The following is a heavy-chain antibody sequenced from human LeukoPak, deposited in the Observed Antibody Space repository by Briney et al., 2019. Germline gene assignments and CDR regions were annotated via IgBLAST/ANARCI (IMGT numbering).Heavy chain of an antibody. CDR3: ALSNEAFDSAGYFDY. CDR2: IYPNNSDS. D-gene: IGHD3-22*01. V-gene: IGHV5-51*01. CDR1: GYSFTSYW. J-gene: IGHJ4*02. Sequence: GESLKISCKGSGYSFTSYWIGWVRQMPGKGLEWMGTIYPNNSDSRYNPSFRGQVTISVDRSITTAYLLWKSLKASDTATYYCALSNEAFDSAGYFDYWGQGTLVTVSS.